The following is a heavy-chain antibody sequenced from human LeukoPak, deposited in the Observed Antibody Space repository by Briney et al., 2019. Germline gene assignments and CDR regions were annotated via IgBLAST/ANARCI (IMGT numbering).Heavy chain of an antibody. V-gene: IGHV1-2*02. Sequence: GASVKVSCKASGYTFTGYYMHWERQAPGQGLEWMGWINPNSGGTNYAQKFQGRVTMTRDTSISTAYMELSRLRSDDTAVYYCAREVGYCSGGSCSDWFDPWGQGTLVTVSS. CDR2: INPNSGGT. CDR3: AREVGYCSGGSCSDWFDP. D-gene: IGHD2-15*01. J-gene: IGHJ5*02. CDR1: GYTFTGYY.